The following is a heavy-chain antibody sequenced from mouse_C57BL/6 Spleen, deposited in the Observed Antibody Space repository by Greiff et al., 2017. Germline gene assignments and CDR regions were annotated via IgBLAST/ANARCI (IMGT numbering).Heavy chain of an antibody. D-gene: IGHD5-1*01. CDR1: GYTFTSYW. J-gene: IGHJ1*03. Sequence: QVQLQQPGAELVKPGASVKMSCKASGYTFTSYWITWVKQRPGQGLEWIGDIYPGSGSTNYNEKFKSKATLTVDTSSSTAYMQLSSLTSEDSAVYYGARGGLSEYDWYFDVWGTGTTVTVSS. CDR3: ARGGLSEYDWYFDV. CDR2: IYPGSGST. V-gene: IGHV1-55*01.